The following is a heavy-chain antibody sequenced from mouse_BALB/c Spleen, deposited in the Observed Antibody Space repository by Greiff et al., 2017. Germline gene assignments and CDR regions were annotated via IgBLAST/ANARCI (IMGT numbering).Heavy chain of an antibody. CDR1: GYSITSGYY. Sequence: EVHLVESGPGLVKPSQSLSLTCSVTGYSITSGYYWNWIRQFPGNKLEWMGYISYDGSNNYNPSLKNRISITRDTSKNQFFLKLNSVTTEDTATYYCARELRDLDYWGQGTTLTVSS. CDR3: ARELRDLDY. CDR2: ISYDGSN. D-gene: IGHD1-1*01. J-gene: IGHJ2*01. V-gene: IGHV3-6*02.